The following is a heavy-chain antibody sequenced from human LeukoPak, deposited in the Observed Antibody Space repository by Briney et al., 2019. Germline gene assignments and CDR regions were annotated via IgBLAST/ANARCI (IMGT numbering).Heavy chain of an antibody. V-gene: IGHV1-46*01. Sequence: ASVKVSCKASGYTFTSYYMHWVRQAPGQGLEWVGIINPSGDPTTYAQKFQGRVTMSMDTSKNQFSLKLTSLTAADTAVYYCAGTTKWLSYVFWGQGALVTVSS. CDR3: AGTTKWLSYVF. CDR1: GYTFTSYY. J-gene: IGHJ4*02. D-gene: IGHD3-3*01. CDR2: INPSGDPT.